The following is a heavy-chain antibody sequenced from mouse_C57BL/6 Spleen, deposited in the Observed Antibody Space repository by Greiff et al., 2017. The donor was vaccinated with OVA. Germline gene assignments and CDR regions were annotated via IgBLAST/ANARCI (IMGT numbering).Heavy chain of an antibody. V-gene: IGHV3-6*01. J-gene: IGHJ1*03. D-gene: IGHD2-3*01. CDR2: ISYDGSN. CDR1: GYSITSGYY. Sequence: VQLQQSGPGLVKPSQSLSLTCSVTGYSITSGYYWNWIRQFPGNKLEWMGYISYDGSNNYNPSLKNRISITRDTSKNQFFLKLNSVTTEDTATYYCADGSYWYFDVWGTGTTVTVSS. CDR3: ADGSYWYFDV.